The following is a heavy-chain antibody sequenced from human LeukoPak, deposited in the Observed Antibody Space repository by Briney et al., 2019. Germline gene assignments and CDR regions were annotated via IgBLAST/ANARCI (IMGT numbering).Heavy chain of an antibody. CDR2: IYSGGST. V-gene: IGHV3-66*01. CDR1: GFXVSSNY. D-gene: IGHD4-17*01. CDR3: ARVDYGDYGFDY. J-gene: IGHJ4*02. Sequence: GGSLRLSCAASGFXVSSNYISWVRQAPGKGLEWVSVIYSGGSTYYADSVKGRFTISRDNSKNTLYLKMNSLRAEDTAVYYCARVDYGDYGFDYWGQGTLVTVSS.